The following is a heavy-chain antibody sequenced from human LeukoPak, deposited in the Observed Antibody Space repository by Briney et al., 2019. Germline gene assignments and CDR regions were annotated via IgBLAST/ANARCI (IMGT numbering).Heavy chain of an antibody. Sequence: GGSLRLSCAASGFTVSSNYMSWVRQAPGKGLEWVSVIYSGGSTYYADSAKGRFTISRDNSKNTLYLQMNSLRAEDTAVYYCARGPSWGYDILTVWGQGTLVTVSS. J-gene: IGHJ4*02. CDR2: IYSGGST. V-gene: IGHV3-53*01. CDR3: ARGPSWGYDILTV. CDR1: GFTVSSNY. D-gene: IGHD3-9*01.